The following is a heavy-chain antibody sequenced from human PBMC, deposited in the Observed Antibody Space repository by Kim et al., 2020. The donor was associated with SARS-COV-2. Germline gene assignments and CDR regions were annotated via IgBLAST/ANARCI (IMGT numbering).Heavy chain of an antibody. Sequence: SETLSLTCTVSGDSVTSGTHYWSWIRQHPGKGLEWIGYISYSGGPHYSSSLKSRMTMSVDASTNQFALRLHSVTAADTAVYYCSRTPIYFVYPGHDYWGHGSLVTVSS. J-gene: IGHJ4*01. V-gene: IGHV4-31*03. CDR2: ISYSGGP. CDR3: SRTPIYFVYPGHDY. CDR1: GDSVTSGTHY. D-gene: IGHD1-26*01.